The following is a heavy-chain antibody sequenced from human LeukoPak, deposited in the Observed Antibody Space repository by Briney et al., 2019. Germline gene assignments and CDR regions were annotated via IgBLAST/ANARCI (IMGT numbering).Heavy chain of an antibody. D-gene: IGHD3-3*01. Sequence: ASVKVSCKASGYTFTSYGISWVRQAPGQGLEWMGWISAYNGNTNYAQKLQGRVTMTTDTSTSTAYMELRSLRSDDTAVYYCARFGYDFRSVPQSWFDPWGQGTLVTVSS. CDR2: ISAYNGNT. J-gene: IGHJ5*02. CDR3: ARFGYDFRSVPQSWFDP. CDR1: GYTFTSYG. V-gene: IGHV1-18*01.